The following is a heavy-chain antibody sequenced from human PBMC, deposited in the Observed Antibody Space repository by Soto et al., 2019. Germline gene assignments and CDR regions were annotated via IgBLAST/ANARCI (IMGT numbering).Heavy chain of an antibody. D-gene: IGHD4-17*01. CDR2: IVVGSGNT. Sequence: ASVKVSCKASGFTFTSSAVQWVRQARGQRLGWIGWIVVGSGNTNYAQKFQERVTITRDMSTSTAYMELSSLRSEDTAVYYCAADTVTGYYGMDVWGQGTTVTVSS. V-gene: IGHV1-58*01. J-gene: IGHJ6*02. CDR1: GFTFTSSA. CDR3: AADTVTGYYGMDV.